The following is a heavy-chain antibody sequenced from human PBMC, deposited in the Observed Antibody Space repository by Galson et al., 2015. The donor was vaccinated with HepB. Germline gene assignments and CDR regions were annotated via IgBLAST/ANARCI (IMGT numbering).Heavy chain of an antibody. D-gene: IGHD6-19*01. CDR3: TTVLPGYSSGWYRPDY. V-gene: IGHV3-15*07. Sequence: SLRLSCAASGFTFSNAWMNWVRQAPGKGLEWVARIKSKTDGGTTDYAAPVKDRFTISRNDSKNTLYLQMNSLKTEDTAVYYCTTVLPGYSSGWYRPDYWGQGTLVTVSS. CDR2: IKSKTDGGTT. J-gene: IGHJ4*02. CDR1: GFTFSNAW.